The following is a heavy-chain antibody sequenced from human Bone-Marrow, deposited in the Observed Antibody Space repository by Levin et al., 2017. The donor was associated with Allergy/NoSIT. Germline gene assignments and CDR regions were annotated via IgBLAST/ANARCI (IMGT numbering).Heavy chain of an antibody. CDR2: IDPSDSYT. CDR1: GYSFPTYW. Sequence: GESLKISCKGSGYSFPTYWITWVRQMPGKGLEWMGRIDPSDSYTNYSPSFRGHVTISADKSVSAVYLQWSSLTASDTAIYYCARQRGQQWPDDYWGQGTQVTVSS. CDR3: ARQRGQQWPDDY. V-gene: IGHV5-10-1*01. J-gene: IGHJ4*02. D-gene: IGHD6-19*01.